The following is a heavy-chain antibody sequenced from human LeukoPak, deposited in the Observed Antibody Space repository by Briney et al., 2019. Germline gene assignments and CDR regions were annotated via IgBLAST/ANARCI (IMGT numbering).Heavy chain of an antibody. CDR1: GFTFSSYV. V-gene: IGHV3-64*04. CDR3: ARGAPSSSWYPRFDY. CDR2: ISSNGGRT. Sequence: GGSLRLSCSASGFTFSSYVMHWVRQAPGKGLEYVSAISSNGGRTYYADSVKGRFTISRDNSKNTLYLQMDSLRAEDTAVYYCARGAPSSSWYPRFDYWGQGALVTVSS. J-gene: IGHJ4*02. D-gene: IGHD6-13*01.